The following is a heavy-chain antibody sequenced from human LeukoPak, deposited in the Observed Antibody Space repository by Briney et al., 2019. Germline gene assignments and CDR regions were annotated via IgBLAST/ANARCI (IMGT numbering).Heavy chain of an antibody. CDR3: ARETSYYGSGSYYRVNWFDP. J-gene: IGHJ5*02. CDR1: GGSFSGYY. CDR2: INHRGST. Sequence: PSETLSLTCAVYGGSFSGYYWSWIRQPPGKGLEWIGEINHRGSTNYNPSLKSRVTISVDTSKNQFSLKLSSVTAADTAVYYCARETSYYGSGSYYRVNWFDPWGQGTLVTVTS. D-gene: IGHD3-10*01. V-gene: IGHV4-34*01.